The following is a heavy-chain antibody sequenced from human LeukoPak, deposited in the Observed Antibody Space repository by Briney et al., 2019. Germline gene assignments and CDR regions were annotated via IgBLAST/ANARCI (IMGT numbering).Heavy chain of an antibody. V-gene: IGHV5-51*01. CDR2: IYPGDSDT. D-gene: IGHD3-22*01. J-gene: IGHJ5*02. CDR1: GYSFTSYW. CDR3: ARLNYYDSSGFHGNWFDP. Sequence: GESLKSSCKGSGYSFTSYWIGWGRQMPGKGLEWMGIIYPGDSDTTYSPSFQGQVTISADKSISTAYLQWSSLKASDTAMYYCARLNYYDSSGFHGNWFDPWGQGTLVTVSS.